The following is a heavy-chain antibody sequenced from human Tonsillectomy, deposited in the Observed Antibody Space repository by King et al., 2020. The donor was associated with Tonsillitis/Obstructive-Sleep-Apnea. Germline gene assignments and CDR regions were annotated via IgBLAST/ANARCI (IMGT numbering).Heavy chain of an antibody. J-gene: IGHJ5*02. CDR2: IYYSGST. D-gene: IGHD3-3*01. V-gene: IGHV4-39*01. CDR3: ARGTFYDFWSASNWFDP. Sequence: QLQESGPGLVKPSETLSLTCTVSGGSISSSSYYWGWIRQPPGKGLEWIGSIYYSGSTYYNPSLKSRVTISVDTPKNQFSLKLSSVTAADTAVYYCARGTFYDFWSASNWFDPWGQGTLVTVSS. CDR1: GGSISSSSYY.